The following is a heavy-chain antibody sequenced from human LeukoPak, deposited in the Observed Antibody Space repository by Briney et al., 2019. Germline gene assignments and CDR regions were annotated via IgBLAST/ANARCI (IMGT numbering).Heavy chain of an antibody. Sequence: PGRSLRLSCAASGFTFSSYAMHRVRQAPGKGLEWVAVISYDGSNKYYADSVKGRFTISRDNSKNTLYLQMNSLRAEDTAVYYCARSCGGGDCYCFDYWGQGTLVTVSS. J-gene: IGHJ4*02. D-gene: IGHD2-21*02. CDR3: ARSCGGGDCYCFDY. V-gene: IGHV3-30*04. CDR2: ISYDGSNK. CDR1: GFTFSSYA.